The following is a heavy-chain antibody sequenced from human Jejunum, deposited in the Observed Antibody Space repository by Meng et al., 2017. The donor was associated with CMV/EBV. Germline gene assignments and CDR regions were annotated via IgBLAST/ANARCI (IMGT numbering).Heavy chain of an antibody. CDR2: IKQDGREK. V-gene: IGHV3-7*01. J-gene: IGHJ5*02. Sequence: IFSNYLMSWVRQAPGKGLEWLANIKQDGREKYYVDSVRGRFIISRDNAHNSLYLEMNSLRADDSGLYYCSRQGILIPSATNWFDPWGQGTLVTVSS. CDR1: IFSNYL. CDR3: SRQGILIPSATNWFDP. D-gene: IGHD2-2*01.